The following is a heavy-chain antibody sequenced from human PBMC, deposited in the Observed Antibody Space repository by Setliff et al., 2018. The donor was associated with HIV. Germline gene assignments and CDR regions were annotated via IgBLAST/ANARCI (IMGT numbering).Heavy chain of an antibody. CDR1: GWSFSVSY. V-gene: IGHV4-34*01. Sequence: TLSLTCAVYGWSFSVSYWSWIRQPPGKGLEWIGEINHSGTTNYNPSLKSRVTIAVDMSKNQFSLNLTSVTAADTAVYYCTRQQHSSDLKIWNYWGQGTLVTVSS. D-gene: IGHD6-13*01. CDR3: TRQQHSSDLKIWNY. CDR2: INHSGTT. J-gene: IGHJ4*02.